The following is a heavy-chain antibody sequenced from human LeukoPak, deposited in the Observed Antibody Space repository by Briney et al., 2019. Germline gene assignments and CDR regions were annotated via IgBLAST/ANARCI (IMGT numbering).Heavy chain of an antibody. CDR2: IYYSGST. D-gene: IGHD3-10*01. CDR3: ARGVDYYGV. CDR1: GGSISSSSYY. V-gene: IGHV4-39*07. J-gene: IGHJ4*02. Sequence: PSETLSLTCTVTGGSISSSSYYWGWIRQPPGKGLEWIGSIYYSGSTYYNPSLKSRVTISVDTSKNQFSLKLSSVTAADTAVYYCARGVDYYGVWGQGTLVTVSS.